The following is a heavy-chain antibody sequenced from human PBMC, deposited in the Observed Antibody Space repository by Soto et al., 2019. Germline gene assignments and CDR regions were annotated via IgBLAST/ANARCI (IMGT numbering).Heavy chain of an antibody. CDR3: ARTDSSSWYRGNWFDP. Sequence: QVQLQESGPGLVKPSQTLSLTCTVSGGSISSGDYYWSWIRQPPGKGLEWIGYIYYSGSTYYNPPLKSRVTISVDTSKNQFSLKLSSVTAADTAVYYCARTDSSSWYRGNWFDPWGQGTLVTVSS. J-gene: IGHJ5*02. V-gene: IGHV4-30-4*01. CDR1: GGSISSGDYY. D-gene: IGHD6-13*01. CDR2: IYYSGST.